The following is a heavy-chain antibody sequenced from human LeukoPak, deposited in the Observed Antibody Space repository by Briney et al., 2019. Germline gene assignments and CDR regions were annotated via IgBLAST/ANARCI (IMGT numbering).Heavy chain of an antibody. Sequence: ASVKVSCKASGGTFSSYAISWVRQAPGQGLEWMGRIIPILGIANYAQKFQGRVTITADKSTSTAYMELSSLRSEDTAVYYCARSIVVVNNWFDPWGQGTLVTVSS. CDR2: IIPILGIA. J-gene: IGHJ5*02. CDR3: ARSIVVVNNWFDP. V-gene: IGHV1-69*04. D-gene: IGHD3-22*01. CDR1: GGTFSSYA.